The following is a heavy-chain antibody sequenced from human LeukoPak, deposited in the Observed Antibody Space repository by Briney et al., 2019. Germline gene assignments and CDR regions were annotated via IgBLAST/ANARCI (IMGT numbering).Heavy chain of an antibody. CDR1: GFTFDDYA. Sequence: GGSLRLSCAASGFTFDDYAMHWVRQAPGKGLEWVSGISWNSGSIGYAASVKGRFTISRDNSKNTLYLQMNSLRAEDTAVYYCAKAIAVVPKRACYYYGMDVWGQGTTVTVSS. J-gene: IGHJ6*02. CDR2: ISWNSGSI. V-gene: IGHV3-9*01. CDR3: AKAIAVVPKRACYYYGMDV. D-gene: IGHD6-19*01.